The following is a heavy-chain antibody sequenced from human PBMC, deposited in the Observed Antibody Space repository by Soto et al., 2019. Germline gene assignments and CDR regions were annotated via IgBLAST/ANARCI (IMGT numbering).Heavy chain of an antibody. J-gene: IGHJ4*02. CDR2: IKSKTDGGTT. V-gene: IGHV3-15*01. CDR1: GFTFSNAW. CDR3: TTESFWEARVYYFDY. Sequence: GGSLRLSCAASGFTFSNAWMSWVRQAPGKGLEWVGRIKSKTDGGTTDYAAPVKGRFTISRDDSKNTLYLQMNSLKTEDTAVYYCTTESFWEARVYYFDYWGQGTLVTVSS. D-gene: IGHD3-3*01.